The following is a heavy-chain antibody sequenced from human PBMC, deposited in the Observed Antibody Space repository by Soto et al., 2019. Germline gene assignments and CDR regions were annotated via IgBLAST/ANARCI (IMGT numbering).Heavy chain of an antibody. CDR2: IYHSGST. Sequence: SETLSLTCAVSGSSISSGGYSWSWIRQPPGKGLEWIGYIYHSGSTYYNPSLKSRVTISVDRSKNQFSLKLSSVTAADTAVYYCARGRYCSGGSCYSDFDYWGQGTLVTVSS. D-gene: IGHD2-15*01. CDR1: GSSISSGGYS. CDR3: ARGRYCSGGSCYSDFDY. V-gene: IGHV4-30-2*01. J-gene: IGHJ4*02.